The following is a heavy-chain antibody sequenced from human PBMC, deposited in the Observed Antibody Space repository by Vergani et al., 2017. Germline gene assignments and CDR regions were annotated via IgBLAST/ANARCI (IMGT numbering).Heavy chain of an antibody. Sequence: EVQLVESGGGIVKPGGSLRLSCVASGFSFRNAWMNWVRRTPGKGLEWVGRIKSTFDRGTTDYAAAVKGRFTISRDDSKNTLFLQMNGLKTEDIGVYYCAREPPYYYDSSGYYSNGMDVWGQGTTVTVSS. V-gene: IGHV3-15*07. J-gene: IGHJ6*02. CDR3: AREPPYYYDSSGYYSNGMDV. CDR1: GFSFRNAW. CDR2: IKSTFDRGTT. D-gene: IGHD3-22*01.